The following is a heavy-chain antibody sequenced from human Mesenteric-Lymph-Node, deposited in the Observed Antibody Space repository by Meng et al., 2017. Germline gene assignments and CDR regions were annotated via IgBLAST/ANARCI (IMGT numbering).Heavy chain of an antibody. Sequence: VQLVQAGGEVKKPGASVKVSCKASGYTFTSYDINWVRQSTGQGLEWMGWMNPNSGNTGYAQKFQGRVTMTRNTSISTAYMELSSLRSEDTAVYYCARRSSSWYEWFDPWGQGTLVTVSS. V-gene: IGHV1-8*01. D-gene: IGHD6-13*01. CDR2: MNPNSGNT. CDR1: GYTFTSYD. CDR3: ARRSSSWYEWFDP. J-gene: IGHJ5*02.